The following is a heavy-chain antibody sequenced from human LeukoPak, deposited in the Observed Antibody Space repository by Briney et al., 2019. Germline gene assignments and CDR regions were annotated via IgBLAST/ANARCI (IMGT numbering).Heavy chain of an antibody. CDR2: IRYDGSNK. Sequence: GGSLRLSCAASGFTSSSYGMHWVRQAPGKGLEWVAFIRYDGSNKYYADSVKGRFTISRDNSKNTLCLQMNSLRAEDTAVYYCAKDFQTWIQLWDDAFDIWGQGTMVTVSS. J-gene: IGHJ3*02. CDR3: AKDFQTWIQLWDDAFDI. CDR1: GFTSSSYG. V-gene: IGHV3-30*02. D-gene: IGHD5-18*01.